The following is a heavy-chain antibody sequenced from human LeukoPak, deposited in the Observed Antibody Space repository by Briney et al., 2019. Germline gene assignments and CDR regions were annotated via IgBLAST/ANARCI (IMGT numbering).Heavy chain of an antibody. D-gene: IGHD6-6*01. CDR2: IIPIFGTA. V-gene: IGHV1-69*13. CDR1: GGTFSSYA. J-gene: IGHJ3*02. CDR3: ARDLINSAARPGYAFDI. Sequence: SVKVSCEASGGTFSSYAISWVRQAPGQGLEWMGGIIPIFGTANYAQKFQGRVTITADESTSTAYMELSSLRSEDTAVYYCARDLINSAARPGYAFDIWGQGTLVTVSS.